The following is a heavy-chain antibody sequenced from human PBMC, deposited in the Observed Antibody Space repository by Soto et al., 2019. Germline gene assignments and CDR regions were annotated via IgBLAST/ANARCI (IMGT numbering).Heavy chain of an antibody. CDR1: GFTFTSTA. CDR3: AADQGNGFWSAYYGMDI. D-gene: IGHD3-3*01. V-gene: IGHV1-58*01. Sequence: VKASCKACGFTFTSTAVQWVRQARGQRLEWIGWIVVGSGNTNYAQKFQERVTITRDMSTSTAYMELSSLRSEDTAVYYCAADQGNGFWSAYYGMDIRG. CDR2: IVVGSGNT. J-gene: IGHJ6*02.